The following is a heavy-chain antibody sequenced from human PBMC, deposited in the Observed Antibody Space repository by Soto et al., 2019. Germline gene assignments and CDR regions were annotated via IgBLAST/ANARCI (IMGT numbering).Heavy chain of an antibody. D-gene: IGHD2-21*02. V-gene: IGHV3-48*03. CDR3: ASERLCGADCYFFDN. CDR1: EFTLRNYE. J-gene: IGHJ4*02. Sequence: GGSLRLSCAASEFTLRNYEMNWVRQAPGKGLEWISKISGSNNNIYYADSVRGRFTISRDNAKNSLYLQMNSLRAEDTAIYYCASERLCGADCYFFDNWGQGTQVTVSS. CDR2: ISGSNNNI.